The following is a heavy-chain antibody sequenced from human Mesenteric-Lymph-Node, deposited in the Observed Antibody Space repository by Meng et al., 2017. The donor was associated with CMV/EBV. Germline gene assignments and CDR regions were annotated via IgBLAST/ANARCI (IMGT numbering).Heavy chain of an antibody. CDR1: GFSLSTSAEG. D-gene: IGHD3-3*01. Sequence: GFSLSTSAEGVGWIRQPPGKALEWLGHIYWNDDRRYNPSLQTRVTITKNSSKSQVVLTMTNMDPVDTATYYCAPLLRFLEWSWGFDPWGQGTLVTVSS. J-gene: IGHJ5*02. CDR2: IYWNDDR. CDR3: APLLRFLEWSWGFDP. V-gene: IGHV2-5*01.